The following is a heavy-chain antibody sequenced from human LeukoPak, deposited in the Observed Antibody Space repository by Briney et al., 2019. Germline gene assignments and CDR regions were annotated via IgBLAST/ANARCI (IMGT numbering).Heavy chain of an antibody. CDR3: ARDEAYYDSVTGYQSGYYFDY. J-gene: IGHJ4*02. Sequence: GGSLRLSCAASGFTFSSYGMHWVRQAPGKGLECVAVIWYDGSNKYYADSVKGRFTISRDNSKNTLYLQMNSLRAEDTAVYYFARDEAYYDSVTGYQSGYYFDYWGQGTLVTVSS. D-gene: IGHD3-9*01. CDR1: GFTFSSYG. CDR2: IWYDGSNK. V-gene: IGHV3-33*08.